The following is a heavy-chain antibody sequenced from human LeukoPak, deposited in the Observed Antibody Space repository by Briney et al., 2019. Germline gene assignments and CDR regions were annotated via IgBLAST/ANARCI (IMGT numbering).Heavy chain of an antibody. CDR2: IYYSGST. J-gene: IGHJ4*02. Sequence: SETLSLTCTVSGGSISSSSYYWGWIRQPPGKGLEWIGSIYYSGSTYYNPSLKSRVTISVDTSKNPFSLKLSPVAAADTAVYYCARQPLTVGYLFRYLDYLGQGTLVTVSS. CDR3: ARQPLTVGYLFRYLDY. D-gene: IGHD3-22*01. CDR1: GGSISSSSYY. V-gene: IGHV4-39*01.